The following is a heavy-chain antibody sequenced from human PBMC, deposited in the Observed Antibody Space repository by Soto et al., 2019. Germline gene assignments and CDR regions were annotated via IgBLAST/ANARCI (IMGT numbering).Heavy chain of an antibody. CDR1: GGTFNTYA. J-gene: IGHJ4*02. D-gene: IGHD3-10*01. CDR2: ISPMFGAA. Sequence: QVQLVQSGAEMKKPGSSVKVSCQSSGGTFNTYAMNWVRQAPGQGPEWMGDISPMFGAANYAPKFQGRVTMSPDESTGTTYIQLSSWTSEDTALYFWAREVQVHTPAFVYWGQGTRVTVSS. V-gene: IGHV1-69*01. CDR3: AREVQVHTPAFVY.